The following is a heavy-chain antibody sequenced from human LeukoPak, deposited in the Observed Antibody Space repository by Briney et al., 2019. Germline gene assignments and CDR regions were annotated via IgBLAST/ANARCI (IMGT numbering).Heavy chain of an antibody. CDR3: ARGGVFYGSGRNRLDY. Sequence: PSETLSLTCAVYGGSFSGYYWSWIRQPPGKGLEWIGEINHSGSTSYNPSLKSRVTISVDTSKNQFSLKLSSVTAADTAVYYCARGGVFYGSGRNRLDYWGQGILVTVSS. V-gene: IGHV4-34*01. CDR2: INHSGST. CDR1: GGSFSGYY. D-gene: IGHD3-10*01. J-gene: IGHJ4*02.